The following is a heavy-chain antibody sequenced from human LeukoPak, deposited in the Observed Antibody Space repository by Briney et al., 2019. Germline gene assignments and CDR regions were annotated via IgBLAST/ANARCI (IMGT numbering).Heavy chain of an antibody. CDR1: GGSFSDYY. V-gene: IGHV4-34*01. CDR3: ARVAIREKFWYFDL. CDR2: IHHSEST. J-gene: IGHJ2*01. D-gene: IGHD3-10*01. Sequence: SETLSLTCAVYGGSFSDYYWSWIRQSPGKGLEWIGEIHHSESTNYNPSLKSRVTSSVDTSKNQFSLKVTSVTAADTAVYYCARVAIREKFWYFDLWGRGTLVTVSS.